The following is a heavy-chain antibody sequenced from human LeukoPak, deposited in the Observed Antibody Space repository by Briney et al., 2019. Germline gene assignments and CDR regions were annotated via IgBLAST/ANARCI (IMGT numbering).Heavy chain of an antibody. V-gene: IGHV4-34*01. J-gene: IGHJ4*02. CDR1: GGSFSGYY. CDR2: INHSGST. D-gene: IGHD3-22*01. Sequence: PSETLSLTCAVYGGSFSGYYWSWIRQPPGKGLEWIGEINHSGSTNYNPSLKSRVTISVDTSKNQFSLKLSSVTAADTAVYYCARDRSYYYDSSGFYHHFDYWGQGTLVTVSS. CDR3: ARDRSYYYDSSGFYHHFDY.